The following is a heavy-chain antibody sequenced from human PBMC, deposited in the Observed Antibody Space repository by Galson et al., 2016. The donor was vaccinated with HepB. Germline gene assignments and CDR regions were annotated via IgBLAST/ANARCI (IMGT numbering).Heavy chain of an antibody. CDR2: INGGGDII. CDR1: GFTFRGFA. J-gene: IGHJ5*02. V-gene: IGHV3-23*01. D-gene: IGHD3-16*02. CDR3: AKEGTGSYHQNWLDT. Sequence: SLRLSCAASGFTFRGFALDWVRQAPGRGLEWVSSINGGGDIIYYADSVQGRFTISKDDSESTLYLQMSSLRADDTAIYYCAKEGTGSYHQNWLDTWGQGARATVSS.